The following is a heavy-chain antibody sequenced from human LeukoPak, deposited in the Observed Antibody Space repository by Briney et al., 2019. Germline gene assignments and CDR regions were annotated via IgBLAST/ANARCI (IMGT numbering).Heavy chain of an antibody. CDR3: ASFLGYCSGGSCNTRGYYYYMDV. D-gene: IGHD2-15*01. V-gene: IGHV1-69*05. Sequence: SVKVSCKASGGTFSSYAISWVRQAPGQGLEWMGGIIPIFGTANYAQKFQGRVTITTDESTSTAYMELSSLRSEDTAVYYCASFLGYCSGGSCNTRGYYYYMDVWGKGTTVTVSS. CDR2: IIPIFGTA. CDR1: GGTFSSYA. J-gene: IGHJ6*03.